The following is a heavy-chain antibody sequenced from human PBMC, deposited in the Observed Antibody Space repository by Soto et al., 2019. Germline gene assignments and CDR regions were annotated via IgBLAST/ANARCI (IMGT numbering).Heavy chain of an antibody. D-gene: IGHD3-16*01. Sequence: GSLRLSCAASGFTFSSYAMSWVRQAPGKGLEWVSGISASGGGTYYTASVKGRFTISRDNSKNTLYLQMNSLTAEDTAVYYCATIGPTSQNFDYWGPGTLVTVSS. CDR2: ISASGGGT. CDR1: GFTFSSYA. V-gene: IGHV3-23*01. CDR3: ATIGPTSQNFDY. J-gene: IGHJ4*02.